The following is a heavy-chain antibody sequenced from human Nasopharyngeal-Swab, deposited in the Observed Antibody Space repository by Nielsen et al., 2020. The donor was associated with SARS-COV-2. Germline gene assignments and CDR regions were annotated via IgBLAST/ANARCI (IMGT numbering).Heavy chain of an antibody. V-gene: IGHV3-11*04. CDR1: GGSISSSSYY. CDR2: ISSSGSTI. D-gene: IGHD2-2*01. J-gene: IGHJ6*03. CDR3: ARVSAPSGDCSSTSCYPPTLRYYYYYYMDV. Sequence: LSLTCTVSGGSISSSSYYWSWIRQAPGKGLEWVSYISSSGSTIYYADSVKGRFTISRDNAKNSLYLQMNSLRAEDTAVYYCARVSAPSGDCSSTSCYPPTLRYYYYYYMDVWGKGTTVTVSS.